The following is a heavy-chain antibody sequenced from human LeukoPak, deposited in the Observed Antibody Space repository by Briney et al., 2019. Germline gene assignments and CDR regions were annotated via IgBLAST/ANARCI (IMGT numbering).Heavy chain of an antibody. CDR1: GGSISRYY. J-gene: IGHJ3*02. V-gene: IGHV4-59*01. CDR3: ARARNYYDSSDYYYEGDAFDI. D-gene: IGHD3-22*01. CDR2: IYYSGIT. Sequence: SETLSLTCTVSGGSISRYYWSWIRRPPGKGLEYIGYIYYSGITNYNPSLKSRVTISVDTSKNQFSLKLSSVTAADTAVYYCARARNYYDSSDYYYEGDAFDIWGQGTMVTVSS.